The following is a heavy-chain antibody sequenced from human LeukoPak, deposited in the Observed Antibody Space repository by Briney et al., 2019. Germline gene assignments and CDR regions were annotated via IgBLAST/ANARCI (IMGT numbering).Heavy chain of an antibody. CDR2: ISWDGGST. D-gene: IGHD2-21*02. CDR1: GFTFDDYA. Sequence: PGGSLRLSCAASGFTFDDYAMHWVRQAPGKGLEWVSLISWDGGSTYYADSVKGRFTISRDNSKNSLYLQMNSLRAEDTALYYCAKDQTDIVVVTAMYYYYYYMDVWGKGTTVTVSS. J-gene: IGHJ6*03. CDR3: AKDQTDIVVVTAMYYYYYYMDV. V-gene: IGHV3-43D*03.